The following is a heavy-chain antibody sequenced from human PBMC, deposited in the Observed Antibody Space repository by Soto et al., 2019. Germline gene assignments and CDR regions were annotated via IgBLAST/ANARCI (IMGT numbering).Heavy chain of an antibody. CDR3: AKVTAVAGMGLGY. J-gene: IGHJ4*02. D-gene: IGHD6-19*01. V-gene: IGHV3-23*01. CDR2: ISGSGGST. Sequence: EVQLLESGGGLVQPGGSLRLSCADSGFTFSSYAMSWVRQAPGKGLEWVSAISGSGGSTYYADSVKGRFTISRDNSKNTLYLQMNSLRAEDTVVYYCAKVTAVAGMGLGYWGQGTLVTVSS. CDR1: GFTFSSYA.